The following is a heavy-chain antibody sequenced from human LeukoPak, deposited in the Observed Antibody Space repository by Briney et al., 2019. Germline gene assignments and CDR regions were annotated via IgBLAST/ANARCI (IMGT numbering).Heavy chain of an antibody. V-gene: IGHV4-59*12. Sequence: SETLSLTCTVSGGSISSYYWSWIRQPPGKGLEWIGYIYYSGSTNYNPSLKSRVTISVDTSKNQFSLKLSSVTAADTAVYYCARGSGYDSGAAFDYWGQGTLVTVSS. CDR2: IYYSGST. J-gene: IGHJ4*02. CDR1: GGSISSYY. D-gene: IGHD5-12*01. CDR3: ARGSGYDSGAAFDY.